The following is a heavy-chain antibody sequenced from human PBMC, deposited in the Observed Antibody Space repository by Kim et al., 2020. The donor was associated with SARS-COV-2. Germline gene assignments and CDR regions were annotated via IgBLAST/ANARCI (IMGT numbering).Heavy chain of an antibody. CDR1: GFTLSSYS. V-gene: IGHV3-21*01. CDR3: ARSPQRGYSGYDFWDY. CDR2: ISSSSSYI. D-gene: IGHD5-12*01. Sequence: GGSLRLSCAASGFTLSSYSMNWVRQAPGKGLEWVSSISSSSSYIYYADSVKGRFTISRDNAKNSLYLQMNSLRAEDTAVYYCARSPQRGYSGYDFWDYWGQGTLVTVSS. J-gene: IGHJ4*02.